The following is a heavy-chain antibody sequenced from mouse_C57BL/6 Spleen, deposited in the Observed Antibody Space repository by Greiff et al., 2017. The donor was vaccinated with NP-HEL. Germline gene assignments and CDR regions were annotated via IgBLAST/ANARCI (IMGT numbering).Heavy chain of an antibody. CDR2: IDPSDSYT. D-gene: IGHD1-1*01. CDR1: GYTFTSYW. V-gene: IGHV1-69*01. CDR3: ASNYPYAMDY. Sequence: QVQLKQPGAELVMPGASVKLSCKASGYTFTSYWMHWVKQRPGQGLEWIGEIDPSDSYTNYNQKFKGKSTLTVDKSSSTAYMQLSSLTSEDSAVYYCASNYPYAMDYWGQGTSVTVSS. J-gene: IGHJ4*01.